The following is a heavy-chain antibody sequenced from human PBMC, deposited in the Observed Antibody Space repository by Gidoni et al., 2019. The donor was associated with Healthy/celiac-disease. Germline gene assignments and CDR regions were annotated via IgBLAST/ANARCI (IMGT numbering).Heavy chain of an antibody. V-gene: IGHV3-15*01. Sequence: EVQLVESGGGLVKPGGSLRLSCAASGFTFRNAWMSWVRQAPGKGLEWVGRIKSKTDGGTTDYAAPVKGRFTISRDDSKNTLYLQMNSLKTEDTAVYYCTTDLWFGELLITRDYWGQGTLVTVSS. CDR2: IKSKTDGGTT. J-gene: IGHJ4*02. D-gene: IGHD3-10*01. CDR3: TTDLWFGELLITRDY. CDR1: GFTFRNAW.